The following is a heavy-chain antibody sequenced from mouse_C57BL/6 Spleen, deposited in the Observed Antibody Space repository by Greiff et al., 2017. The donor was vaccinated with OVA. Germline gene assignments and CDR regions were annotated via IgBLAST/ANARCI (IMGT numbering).Heavy chain of an antibody. CDR1: GYTFTSYW. V-gene: IGHV1-52*01. D-gene: IGHD1-1*01. Sequence: QVQLQQPGAELVRPGSSVKLSCKASGYTFTSYWMHWVKQRPIQGLEWIGNIDPSDSETHYNQKFKDKATLTVDKSSSTAYMQLSSLTSEDSAVYYCARLHSYYGSSYDAMDYWGQGTSVTVSS. CDR2: IDPSDSET. CDR3: ARLHSYYGSSYDAMDY. J-gene: IGHJ4*01.